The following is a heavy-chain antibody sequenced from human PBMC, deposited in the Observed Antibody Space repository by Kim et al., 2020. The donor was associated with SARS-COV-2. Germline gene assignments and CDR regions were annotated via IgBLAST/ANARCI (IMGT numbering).Heavy chain of an antibody. J-gene: IGHJ4*02. CDR1: GFTFGDYA. CDR3: TRSVGVLWFGELIDY. D-gene: IGHD3-10*01. Sequence: GGSLRLSCTASGFTFGDYAMSWFRQAPGKGLEWVGFIRSKAYGGTTEYAASVKGRFTISRDDSKSIAYLQMNSLKTEDTAVYYCTRSVGVLWFGELIDYWGQGTLVTVSS. V-gene: IGHV3-49*03. CDR2: IRSKAYGGTT.